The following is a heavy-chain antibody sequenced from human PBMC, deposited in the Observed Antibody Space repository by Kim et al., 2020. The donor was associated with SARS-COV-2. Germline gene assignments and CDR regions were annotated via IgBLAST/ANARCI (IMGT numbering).Heavy chain of an antibody. CDR3: ERPGSFNWNPLDN. Sequence: GGSLRLSCAASGFTFSNHVINWVRQAPGKGLEWVSGISATGGKTYYADSVKGRFTISRDSSKNSVYLQMNSLRAEDSALYYCERPGSFNWNPLDNWGQGT. V-gene: IGHV3-23*01. CDR1: GFTFSNHV. J-gene: IGHJ4*02. D-gene: IGHD1-20*01. CDR2: ISATGGKT.